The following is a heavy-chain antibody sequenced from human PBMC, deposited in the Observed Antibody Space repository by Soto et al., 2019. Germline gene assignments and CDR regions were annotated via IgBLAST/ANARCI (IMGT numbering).Heavy chain of an antibody. CDR2: INPNSGGT. V-gene: IGHV1-2*02. CDR1: GFTFSAYY. Sequence: QVQLVQSGAEVKKPGASVKVSCKASGFTFSAYYIYWVRQAPGHGLEWIGWINPNSGGTNNTQKFQGRVTMTRDTSTSTVYMELSALISDDTAVYYCARSLLDEYSSSWRSAYYGMDVWGQGTMVTVSS. J-gene: IGHJ6*02. D-gene: IGHD6-13*01. CDR3: ARSLLDEYSSSWRSAYYGMDV.